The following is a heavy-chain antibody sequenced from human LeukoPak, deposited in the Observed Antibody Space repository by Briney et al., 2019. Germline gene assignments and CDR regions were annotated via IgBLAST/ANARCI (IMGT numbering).Heavy chain of an antibody. CDR1: GGSISSYY. CDR3: ASKRSEGFGEASFDY. Sequence: PSETLSLTCTVSGGSISSYYWSWIRQPPGKGLEWIGYIYYSGSTYYNPSLKSRVTISVDTSKNQFSLKLSSVTAADTAVYYCASKRSEGFGEASFDYWGQGTLVTVSS. V-gene: IGHV4-59*12. CDR2: IYYSGST. D-gene: IGHD3-10*01. J-gene: IGHJ4*02.